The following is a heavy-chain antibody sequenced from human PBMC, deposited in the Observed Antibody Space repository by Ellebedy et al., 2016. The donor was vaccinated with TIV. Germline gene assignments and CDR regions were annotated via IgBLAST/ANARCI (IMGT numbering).Heavy chain of an antibody. Sequence: PGGSLRLSCAASGFTFRSHWMHWVRQAPGKGLEWVGRAQHKGNNYDTQYAASVKGRFTIAREDSRNSMYLQMNSLQTEDTAVYFCARDYWGSYEFWGQGTLVTVSS. CDR3: ARDYWGSYEF. D-gene: IGHD3-16*01. CDR2: AQHKGNNYDT. CDR1: GFTFRSHW. J-gene: IGHJ4*02. V-gene: IGHV3-72*01.